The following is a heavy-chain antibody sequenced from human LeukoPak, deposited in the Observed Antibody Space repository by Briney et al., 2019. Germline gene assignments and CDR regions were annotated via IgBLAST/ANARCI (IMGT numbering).Heavy chain of an antibody. Sequence: SETLSLTCTVSGGSISSYYWSWIRQPPGKGLEWIGYIYYSGSTNYNPSLKSRVTISVDKSKNQFSLKLSSVTAADTAVYYCARIKQPLAAAIGYWGQGTLVTVSS. D-gene: IGHD6-13*01. J-gene: IGHJ4*02. CDR2: IYYSGST. CDR3: ARIKQPLAAAIGY. V-gene: IGHV4-59*12. CDR1: GGSISSYY.